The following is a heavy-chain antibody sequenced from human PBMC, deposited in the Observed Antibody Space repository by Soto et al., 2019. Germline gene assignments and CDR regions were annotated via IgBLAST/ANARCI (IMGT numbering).Heavy chain of an antibody. CDR2: ISGSGGST. CDR1: GFTFSSYA. J-gene: IGHJ4*02. CDR3: ARDSSSWYDPSDY. V-gene: IGHV3-23*01. D-gene: IGHD6-13*01. Sequence: GGSLRLSCAASGFTFSSYAMSWVRQAPGKGLEWVSAISGSGGSTYYADSVKGRFTISRDNSKNTLYLQMNSLRAEDTAVYYCARDSSSWYDPSDYWGQGTLVTVSS.